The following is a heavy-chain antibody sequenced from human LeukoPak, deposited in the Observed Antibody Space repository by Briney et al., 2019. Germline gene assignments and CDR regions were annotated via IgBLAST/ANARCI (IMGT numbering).Heavy chain of an antibody. CDR1: GYTFTSYG. J-gene: IGHJ5*02. CDR2: ISAYNGNT. Sequence: ASVKVSCKASGYTFTSYGISWVRQAPGQGLEWMGWISAYNGNTNYAQKLQGRVTMTTDTSTSTAYMELRSLRSDDTAVYYCARSPILYDYIWGSYRLDWFDPWGQGTLVTVSS. V-gene: IGHV1-18*01. CDR3: ARSPILYDYIWGSYRLDWFDP. D-gene: IGHD3-16*02.